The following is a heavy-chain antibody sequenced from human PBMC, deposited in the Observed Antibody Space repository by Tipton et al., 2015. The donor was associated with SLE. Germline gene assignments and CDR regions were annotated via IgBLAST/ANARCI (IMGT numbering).Heavy chain of an antibody. V-gene: IGHV4-39*01. J-gene: IGHJ3*01. D-gene: IGHD3-22*01. CDR3: ARQLFYYDTSAYRPGAFDV. CDR1: GASISRSTYY. CDR2: ITYSGST. Sequence: TLSLTCTVSGASISRSTYYWGWIRQPPGKGLEWIGSITYSGSTYNNPSLKSRVIISADTSKNQFSLKLSSVTAADTAVYYCARQLFYYDTSAYRPGAFDVWGQGTVLTVS.